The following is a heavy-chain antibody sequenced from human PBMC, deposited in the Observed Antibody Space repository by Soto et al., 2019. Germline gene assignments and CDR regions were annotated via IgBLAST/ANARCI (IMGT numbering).Heavy chain of an antibody. Sequence: GGSLRLSCAASGFTFSSYGIHWVRQAPGKGLEWVAVISYDGSNKYYADSVKGRFTISRDNSKNTLYLQMNSLRAEDTAVYYCAKESYGDYLVDYWGQGTLVTVSS. J-gene: IGHJ4*02. V-gene: IGHV3-30*18. CDR2: ISYDGSNK. CDR3: AKESYGDYLVDY. CDR1: GFTFSSYG. D-gene: IGHD4-17*01.